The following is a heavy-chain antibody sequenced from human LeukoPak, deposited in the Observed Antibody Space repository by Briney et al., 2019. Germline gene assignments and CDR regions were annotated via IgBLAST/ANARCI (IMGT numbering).Heavy chain of an antibody. CDR1: GYTFTSYG. Sequence: GASVKVSCKASGYTFTSYGISWVRQAPGQGLEWMGWINSNTGNPTYAQGFTGRFVFSLDTSVSTAYLQISSLKAEDTAVYYCARAQKMGGYSSSWYGAPSVGYWGQGTLVTVSS. CDR2: INSNTGNP. J-gene: IGHJ4*02. V-gene: IGHV7-4-1*02. CDR3: ARAQKMGGYSSSWYGAPSVGY. D-gene: IGHD6-13*01.